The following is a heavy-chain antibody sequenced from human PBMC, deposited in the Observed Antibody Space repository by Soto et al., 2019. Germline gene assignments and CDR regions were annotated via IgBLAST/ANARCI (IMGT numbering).Heavy chain of an antibody. V-gene: IGHV1-46*01. CDR1: GDTFTSYY. Sequence: ASVKVSCKAPGDTFTSYYLNWVRQAPGQGLEWMGVINPHGGSTNYAQKFQGRVTMTRDTSRSTVYMELRSLRSDDTAIYYCARSSGGNFGIIIAGSNWFDPWGQGTLVTVSS. J-gene: IGHJ5*02. CDR2: INPHGGST. D-gene: IGHD3-3*01. CDR3: ARSSGGNFGIIIAGSNWFDP.